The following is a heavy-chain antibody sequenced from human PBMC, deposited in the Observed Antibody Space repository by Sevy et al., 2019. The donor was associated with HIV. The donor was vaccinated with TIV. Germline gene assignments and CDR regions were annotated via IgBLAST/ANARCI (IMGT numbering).Heavy chain of an antibody. V-gene: IGHV1-2*02. CDR1: GYTFTSYY. Sequence: ASVKVSCKTSGYTFTSYYMYWVRQAPGQGLEWMGWIYPNSGATRYAQKFQGRVTMTRDTSITTAYMELSRLSFDDTAVYYCARPTHQLSSGFYGDAFDVWGQGTMVTVSS. D-gene: IGHD3-3*01. CDR3: ARPTHQLSSGFYGDAFDV. CDR2: IYPNSGAT. J-gene: IGHJ3*01.